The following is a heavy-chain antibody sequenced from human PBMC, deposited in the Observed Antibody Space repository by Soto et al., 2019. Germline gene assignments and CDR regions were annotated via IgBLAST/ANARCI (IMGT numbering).Heavy chain of an antibody. D-gene: IGHD1-26*01. V-gene: IGHV3-33*01. J-gene: IGHJ4*02. CDR1: GFTFSGLG. Sequence: QVQLVESGGGVVQPGRSLRLSCAASGFTFSGLGMHWVRQAPGKGLEWVAVIRYDGSSIYYADAVKGRFTISSDNSKDTLYLQMNSLRADGTAVYYCARDGVGHTTFFCYCDYWGQGTLVTVSS. CDR3: ARDGVGHTTFFCYCDY. CDR2: IRYDGSSI.